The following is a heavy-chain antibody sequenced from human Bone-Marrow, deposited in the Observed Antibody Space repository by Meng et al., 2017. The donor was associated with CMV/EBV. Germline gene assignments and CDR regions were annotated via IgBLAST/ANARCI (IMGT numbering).Heavy chain of an antibody. D-gene: IGHD4-11*01. CDR2: ISSSSSTI. CDR1: GFTFSSYS. V-gene: IGHV3-48*04. CDR3: ARDSGNYDFAD. J-gene: IGHJ4*02. Sequence: ESLKISCAASGFTFSSYSMNWVRQAPGKGLEWVSYISSSSSTIYYADSVKGRFTISRDNAKNTLYLQMNSLRAEDTAVYYCARDSGNYDFADWGQGNLVTVAS.